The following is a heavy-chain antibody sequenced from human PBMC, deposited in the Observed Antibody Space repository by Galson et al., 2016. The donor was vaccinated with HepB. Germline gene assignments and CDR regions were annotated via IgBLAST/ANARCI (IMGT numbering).Heavy chain of an antibody. Sequence: SLRLSCAASGFIFRSYGMHWVRQAPGKGLEWVAVIPYDGSKKYYADSVKGRFTISRDNSKNTLYLQMSSLRGEDTAVYYCAKDPPVHIVATFPFYWGQGTLVTVSS. D-gene: IGHD5-12*01. V-gene: IGHV3-30*18. CDR1: GFIFRSYG. J-gene: IGHJ4*02. CDR3: AKDPPVHIVATFPFY. CDR2: IPYDGSKK.